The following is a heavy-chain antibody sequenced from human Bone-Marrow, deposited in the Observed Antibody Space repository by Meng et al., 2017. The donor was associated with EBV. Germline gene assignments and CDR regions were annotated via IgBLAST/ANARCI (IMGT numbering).Heavy chain of an antibody. CDR1: GASISSGYW. Sequence: QLRRQESGPGLVKPSGTLSLTCAVSGASISSGYWWTWVRQPPGKGLEWIGEVSHSGSTNYNPSLKSRVTISLDKSENQFFLKVTSVTAADTAVYYCAASPGWWRLDYWGQGTLVTVSS. D-gene: IGHD6-19*01. V-gene: IGHV4-4*02. CDR3: AASPGWWRLDY. J-gene: IGHJ4*02. CDR2: VSHSGST.